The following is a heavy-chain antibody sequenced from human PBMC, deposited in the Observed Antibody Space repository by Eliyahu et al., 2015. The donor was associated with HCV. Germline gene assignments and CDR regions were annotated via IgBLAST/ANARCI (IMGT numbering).Heavy chain of an antibody. J-gene: IGHJ6*02. CDR2: IFAGGAT. V-gene: IGHV3-66*01. Sequence: EVQLVESGGGLVQPGGSLRLSCEASGFIVSHNYMSWVRQAPGKGLEWVXVIFAGGATFYADSVKGRFIISRDYSRNTLSLEMNSLRADDTALYFCTRGGGGTYYYGMDIWGQGTTVTVSS. D-gene: IGHD4-23*01. CDR3: TRGGGGTYYYGMDI. CDR1: GFIVSHNY.